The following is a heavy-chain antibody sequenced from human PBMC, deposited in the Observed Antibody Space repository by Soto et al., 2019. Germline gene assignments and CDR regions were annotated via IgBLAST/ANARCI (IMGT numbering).Heavy chain of an antibody. CDR1: GFAFSSYG. CDR2: VSGVGSST. CDR3: AKDNFHYYDSSGYGAHVFDI. V-gene: IGHV3-23*01. D-gene: IGHD3-22*01. J-gene: IGHJ3*02. Sequence: EVQLLESGGGLVQPGGSLRLSCAASGFAFSSYGMSWVRQAPGKGLEWVSAVSGVGSSTYYADSVKGRFTIFRDNSKNTLFLQMNTLRAEDAAVYYCAKDNFHYYDSSGYGAHVFDIWGQGTMVTVSS.